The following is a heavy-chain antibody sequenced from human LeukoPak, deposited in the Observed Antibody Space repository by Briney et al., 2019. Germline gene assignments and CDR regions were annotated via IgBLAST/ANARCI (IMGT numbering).Heavy chain of an antibody. J-gene: IGHJ4*02. V-gene: IGHV1-3*01. D-gene: IGHD5-18*01. Sequence: ASVKVSCKASGSPFTSYAMHWVRQAPGQRLEWMGWINAGNANTKYSQKFQGRVTITRDTSASTAYMELSSLRSEDTAIYYCARLRGYSYNFDYWGQGTLVTVSS. CDR3: ARLRGYSYNFDY. CDR2: INAGNANT. CDR1: GSPFTSYA.